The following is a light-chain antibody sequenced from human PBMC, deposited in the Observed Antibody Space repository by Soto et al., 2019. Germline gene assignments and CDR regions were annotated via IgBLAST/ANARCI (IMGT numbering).Light chain of an antibody. CDR3: QHRSNWPIT. CDR2: WAS. Sequence: DIVMTQSPDSLAVSLGERATINCKSSQGFLHISHNKNYLAWYLQKPGQPPKLLIYWASTRESGVPDRFSGSGSGTDFTLTISSLEPEDFAVYYCQHRSNWPITFGQGTRLEIK. V-gene: IGKV4-1*01. J-gene: IGKJ5*01. CDR1: QGFLHISHNKNY.